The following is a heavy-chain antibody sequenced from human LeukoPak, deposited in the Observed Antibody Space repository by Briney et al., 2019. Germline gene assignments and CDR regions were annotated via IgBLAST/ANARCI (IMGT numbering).Heavy chain of an antibody. CDR3: TKSLDCSRASCDS. J-gene: IGHJ5*01. CDR1: GFTSRNAW. CDR2: IRSKTDGGTT. Sequence: GVSLRLSCAASGFTSRNAWMSWVRQAPGKGLEWVGRIRSKTDGGTTDYAAPVKGRFTISRDDSKNTLYLQMSSLNTEDTAVYYCTKSLDCSRASCDSWGQGTLVTVSS. V-gene: IGHV3-15*01. D-gene: IGHD2-2*01.